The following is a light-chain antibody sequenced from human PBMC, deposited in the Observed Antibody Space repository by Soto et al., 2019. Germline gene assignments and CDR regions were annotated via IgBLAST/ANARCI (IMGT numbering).Light chain of an antibody. CDR3: QQYNNWPLT. CDR1: QSVSSN. Sequence: EIVMTQSPATLSVSPGERPTLSCRASQSVSSNLAWYQQQPGQAPRLLIYGASTRATGIPARFSGSGSGTEFTLTISSLQSEDLAVYYCQQYNNWPLTFGGGTKVEIK. CDR2: GAS. J-gene: IGKJ4*01. V-gene: IGKV3-15*01.